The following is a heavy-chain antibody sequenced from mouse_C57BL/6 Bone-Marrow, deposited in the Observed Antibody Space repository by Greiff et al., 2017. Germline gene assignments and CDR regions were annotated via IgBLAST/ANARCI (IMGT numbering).Heavy chain of an antibody. CDR2: INPNNGGT. CDR3: ARGGGFAY. J-gene: IGHJ3*01. CDR1: GYTFTDYN. V-gene: IGHV1-18*01. Sequence: EVQLQQSGPELVKPGASVKIPCKASGYTFTDYNMDWVKQSHGKSLEWIGDINPNNGGTIYNQKFKGKATLTVDKSSSTAYMELRSLTSEDTAVYYWARGGGFAYWGQGTLVTVSA.